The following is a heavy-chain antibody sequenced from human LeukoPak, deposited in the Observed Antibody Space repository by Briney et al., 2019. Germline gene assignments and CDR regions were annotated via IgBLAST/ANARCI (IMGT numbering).Heavy chain of an antibody. J-gene: IGHJ5*02. Sequence: SGRTLVNPTQTLTLTCTFSGFSLSTSGMCVSWVRQPPGKALEWLALIDWDDDKYYSTSLKTRLTISKDTSKNQVVLTMTNMDPVDTATYYCARIVHSGGWFDPWGQGTLVTVSS. CDR3: ARIVHSGGWFDP. CDR1: GFSLSTSGMC. CDR2: IDWDDDK. V-gene: IGHV2-70*20. D-gene: IGHD1-14*01.